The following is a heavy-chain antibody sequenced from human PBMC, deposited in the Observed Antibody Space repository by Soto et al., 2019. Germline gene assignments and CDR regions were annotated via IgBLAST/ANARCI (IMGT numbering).Heavy chain of an antibody. Sequence: KRGKASVKVSCEASGYSFTSYGISWVRQAPGRGHAWMGWSSAYNGNTNYAQKLQGRVTMTTDTSTSTAYMELRSLRSDDTAVYYCAREVAIFGVVTTFDPWGQGTLVTVSS. V-gene: IGHV1-18*01. CDR3: AREVAIFGVVTTFDP. CDR1: GYSFTSYG. J-gene: IGHJ5*02. D-gene: IGHD3-3*01. CDR2: SSAYNGNT.